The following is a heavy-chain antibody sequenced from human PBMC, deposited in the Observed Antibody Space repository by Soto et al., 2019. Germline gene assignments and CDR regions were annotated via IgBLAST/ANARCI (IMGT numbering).Heavy chain of an antibody. J-gene: IGHJ5*02. CDR1: EGSIINHY. CDR3: ARSIDP. CDR2: IYYSGFT. Sequence: PSQTHRLTYTVSEGSIINHYGSWIRQPPGKGLEWIGYIYYSGFTYYNPSLKSRVTISVDTSKNQFSLKLSSVTAADTAVYYCARSIDPWGQGTLVTVS. V-gene: IGHV4-31*03.